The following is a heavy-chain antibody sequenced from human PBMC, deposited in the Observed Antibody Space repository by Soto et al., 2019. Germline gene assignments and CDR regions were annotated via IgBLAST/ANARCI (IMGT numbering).Heavy chain of an antibody. D-gene: IGHD5-12*01. CDR3: AGNIVATISSFDY. J-gene: IGHJ4*02. V-gene: IGHV4-34*02. Sequence: QVQLQQWGPGLLKPSDTLSLTCAVYGESFSGDYWSWIRQPPGKGVEWIGEINHSGSTNYNPSLKGRVTMSVDTSMNQFSLKLSSVTAADTAMYYCAGNIVATISSFDYWGQGTLVTVSS. CDR1: GESFSGDY. CDR2: INHSGST.